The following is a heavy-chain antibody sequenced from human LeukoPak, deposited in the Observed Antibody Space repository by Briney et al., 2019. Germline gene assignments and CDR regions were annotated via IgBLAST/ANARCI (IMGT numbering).Heavy chain of an antibody. CDR2: ISSSGSTI. D-gene: IGHD1-20*01. CDR3: TSESNWNYYYYYMDV. J-gene: IGHJ6*03. Sequence: PGGSLRLSCAASGFTFSSYEMHWVRQAPGKGLEWVSYISSSGSTIYYADSVKGRFTISRDNAKNSLYLQMNSLKTEDTAVYYCTSESNWNYYYYYMDVWGKGTTVTVSS. V-gene: IGHV3-48*03. CDR1: GFTFSSYE.